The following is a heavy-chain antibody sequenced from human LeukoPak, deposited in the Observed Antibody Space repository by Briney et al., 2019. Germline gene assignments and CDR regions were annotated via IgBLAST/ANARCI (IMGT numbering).Heavy chain of an antibody. CDR1: GGSISSYY. J-gene: IGHJ4*02. CDR2: IYYSGST. Sequence: SETLSLTCTVSGGSISSYYWSWIRQPPGKGLEWIGYIYYSGSTNYNPSLKSRVTISVDTSKNQFSQKLSSVTAADTAVYYCARAQSGYSYVDYWGQGTLVTVSS. D-gene: IGHD5-18*01. V-gene: IGHV4-59*01. CDR3: ARAQSGYSYVDY.